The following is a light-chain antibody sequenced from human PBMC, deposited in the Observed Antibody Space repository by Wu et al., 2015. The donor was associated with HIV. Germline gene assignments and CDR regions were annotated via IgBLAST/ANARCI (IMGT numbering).Light chain of an antibody. CDR3: QQYGRSPLT. J-gene: IGKJ4*01. CDR1: QSVSRNY. Sequence: EIVLTQSPGTLSVSPGERATLSCRASQSVSRNYLAWYQQKPGQAPRLLMYGAPSRATGISDRFSGSGSGTDFTLTISRLDPEDSAVYFCQQYGRSPLTFGGGTKVEIK. V-gene: IGKV3-20*01. CDR2: GAP.